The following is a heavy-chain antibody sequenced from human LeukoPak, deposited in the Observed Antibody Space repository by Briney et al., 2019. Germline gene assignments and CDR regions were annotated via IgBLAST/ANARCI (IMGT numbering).Heavy chain of an antibody. Sequence: PSETLSLTCIVSGGSISSSSYYWGWIRQPPGKGLEWIGSIYYSGSTYYNPSLKSRVTISVDTSKNQFSLKLSSVTAADTAVYFCARRHSLYYYDNSGYYDYWGQGTLVTVSS. CDR1: GGSISSSSYY. V-gene: IGHV4-39*01. D-gene: IGHD3-22*01. CDR3: ARRHSLYYYDNSGYYDY. CDR2: IYYSGST. J-gene: IGHJ4*02.